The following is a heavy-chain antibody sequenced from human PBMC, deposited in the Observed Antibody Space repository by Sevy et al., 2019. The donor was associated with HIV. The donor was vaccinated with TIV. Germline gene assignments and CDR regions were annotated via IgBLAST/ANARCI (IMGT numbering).Heavy chain of an antibody. V-gene: IGHV3-21*04. CDR3: ARVSVYYYDSSGYYTTGNAFDI. Sequence: GGSLRLSCAASGFIFSNYNMHWVRQAPGKGLQWVSCISSSSNDIYYADSLKGRFTISRDNSKNTLYLQMNSLRAEDTAVYYCARVSVYYYDSSGYYTTGNAFDIWGQGTMVTVSS. D-gene: IGHD3-22*01. CDR2: ISSSSNDI. CDR1: GFIFSNYN. J-gene: IGHJ3*02.